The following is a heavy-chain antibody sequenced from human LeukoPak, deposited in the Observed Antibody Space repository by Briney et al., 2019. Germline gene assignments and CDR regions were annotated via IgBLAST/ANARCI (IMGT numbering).Heavy chain of an antibody. D-gene: IGHD4-17*01. J-gene: IGHJ5*02. CDR2: ISGSGGST. V-gene: IGHV3-23*01. CDR3: AKDPDYGDANWFDP. CDR1: GFTFSSYA. Sequence: GGSLRLSCAASGFTFSSYAMSWVRQAPGKGLEWVSAISGSGGSTYCADSVKGRFTISRDNSKNALYLQMNSLRAEDTAVYYCAKDPDYGDANWFDPWGQGTLVTVSS.